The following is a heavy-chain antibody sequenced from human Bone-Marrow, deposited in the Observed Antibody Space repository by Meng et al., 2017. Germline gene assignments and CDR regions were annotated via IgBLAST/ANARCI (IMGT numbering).Heavy chain of an antibody. CDR2: INAGNGQT. J-gene: IGHJ4*02. Sequence: QVQLLHSGASVTKPWASVNLSCEASGYIFTSYAIHWVRQAPGESLEWMGWINAGNGQTKYSERFQGRVAIARDTSANTAYMELSSLTSEDTAVYYCARGGIAAAAYSDHWGQGTLVTVSS. CDR1: GYIFTSYA. CDR3: ARGGIAAAAYSDH. D-gene: IGHD6-13*01. V-gene: IGHV1-3*01.